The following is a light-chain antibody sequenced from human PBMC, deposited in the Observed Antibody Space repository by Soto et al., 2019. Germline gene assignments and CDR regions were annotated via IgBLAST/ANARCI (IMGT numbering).Light chain of an antibody. CDR1: QSISSW. CDR3: QQYNSYSRT. V-gene: IGKV1-5*03. J-gene: IGKJ1*01. CDR2: KAS. Sequence: QVTQSPSTLSASVGDRVTITCRASQSISSWLAWYQQKPGKAPKLLIYKASSLESGVPSRFSGSGSGTEFTLTISSLQPDDFATYYCQQYNSYSRTFGQGTNVDIK.